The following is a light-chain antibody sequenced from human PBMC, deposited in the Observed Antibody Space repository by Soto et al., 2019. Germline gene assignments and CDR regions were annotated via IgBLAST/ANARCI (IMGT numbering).Light chain of an antibody. J-gene: IGLJ1*01. CDR2: STN. Sequence: QTVVIQESSLSVSPGGTVTLTCGLRSAPISTTYYPAWYQQTPGQAPRTLIYSTNTRSSGVPDRFSGSTRGNKAALTITGAQAEDEAEYHCVLYMGSGAYLFGPGTKVTVL. CDR3: VLYMGSGAYL. V-gene: IGLV8-61*01. CDR1: SAPISTTYY.